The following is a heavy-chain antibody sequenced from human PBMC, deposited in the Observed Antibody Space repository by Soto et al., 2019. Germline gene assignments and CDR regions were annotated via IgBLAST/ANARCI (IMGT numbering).Heavy chain of an antibody. CDR1: GGTISSSSCY. J-gene: IGHJ4*02. CDR3: ARTLPNRQLFDS. Sequence: PSETLSLTCTVSGGTISSSSCYWGWNRKPPGKGLEWIGSIYYSGSTYYNPSLKSRVTISVDTSKNQFSLRLASVTVADTAVYYCARTLPNRQLFDSWSQGTLVTVSS. V-gene: IGHV4-39*07. D-gene: IGHD1-1*01. CDR2: IYYSGST.